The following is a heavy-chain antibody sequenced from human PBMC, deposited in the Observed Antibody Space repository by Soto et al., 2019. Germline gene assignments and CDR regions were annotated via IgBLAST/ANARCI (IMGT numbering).Heavy chain of an antibody. CDR2: IKQDGSEK. J-gene: IGHJ4*02. Sequence: PGGSLRLSCAASGFTFSSYWMSWVRQAPGKGLEWVANIKQDGSEKYYVDSVKGRFTISRDNAKNSLYLQMNSLRAEDTAVYYCAREDMTTVTIPFDYWGQGTLVTVSS. D-gene: IGHD4-17*01. CDR1: GFTFSSYW. CDR3: AREDMTTVTIPFDY. V-gene: IGHV3-7*01.